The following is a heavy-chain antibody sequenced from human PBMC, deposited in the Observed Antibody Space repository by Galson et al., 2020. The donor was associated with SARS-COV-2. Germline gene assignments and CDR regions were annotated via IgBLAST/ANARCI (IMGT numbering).Heavy chain of an antibody. D-gene: IGHD1-26*01. J-gene: IGHJ5*02. CDR1: GYTLTELS. CDR2: FDPEDGET. V-gene: IGHV1-24*01. Sequence: ASVKVSCKVSGYTLTELSMHWVRQAPGKGLEWMGGFDPEDGETIYEQKFQGRVTMTEDTSTDTAYMELSSLRSEDTAVYYCATASPLYSGSYGWFDPWGQGTLVTVSS. CDR3: ATASPLYSGSYGWFDP.